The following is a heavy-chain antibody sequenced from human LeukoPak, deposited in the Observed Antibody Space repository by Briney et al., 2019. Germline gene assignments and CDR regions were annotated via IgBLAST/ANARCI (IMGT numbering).Heavy chain of an antibody. Sequence: GRSLRLSCAASGFTFSSYAMHWVRQAPGKGLEWVAVISYDGSNKYYADSVKGRFTISRDNSKNTLYLQMNSLRAEDTAVYYCARDRHSSTWYPLIYYYMDVWGKGTTVTVSS. V-gene: IGHV3-30-3*01. J-gene: IGHJ6*03. CDR3: ARDRHSSTWYPLIYYYMDV. D-gene: IGHD6-13*01. CDR1: GFTFSSYA. CDR2: ISYDGSNK.